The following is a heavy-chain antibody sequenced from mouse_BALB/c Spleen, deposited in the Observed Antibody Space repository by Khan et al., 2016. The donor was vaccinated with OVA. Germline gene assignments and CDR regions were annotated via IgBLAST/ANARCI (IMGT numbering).Heavy chain of an antibody. CDR3: ARSTYRYAFVY. Sequence: EVQLQESGPSLVKPSQTLSLTCSVTGDSITSGYWNWIRKFPGNKLGYMGYIIYTGYTYYNPSLKSRISITRHTSKNQYYLQLNSVTDDDTATYYCARSTYRYAFVYWGQGTLVTVSA. CDR1: GDSITSGY. CDR2: IIYTGYT. D-gene: IGHD2-14*01. V-gene: IGHV3-8*02. J-gene: IGHJ3*01.